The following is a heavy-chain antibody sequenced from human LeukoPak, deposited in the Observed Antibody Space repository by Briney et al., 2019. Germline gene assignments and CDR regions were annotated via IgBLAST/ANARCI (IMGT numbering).Heavy chain of an antibody. CDR3: ARRERGYSSARKLYYYYMDV. CDR2: IYYSGST. D-gene: IGHD5-18*01. J-gene: IGHJ6*03. V-gene: IGHV4-61*01. CDR1: GYSISSGYY. Sequence: SETLSLTCTVSGYSISSGYYWGWIRQSPETGLEWIGYIYYSGSTNYNPSLKSRVTISVDTSKNQFSLKLSSVTAADTAVYYCARRERGYSSARKLYYYYMDVWGKGTTVTVSS.